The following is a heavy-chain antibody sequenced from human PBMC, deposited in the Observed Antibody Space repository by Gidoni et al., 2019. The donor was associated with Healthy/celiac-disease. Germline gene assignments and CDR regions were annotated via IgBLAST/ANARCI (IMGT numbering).Heavy chain of an antibody. CDR3: AKDQHKYQLPLYYYYGMDV. CDR1: GFTFSSYG. V-gene: IGHV3-30*18. J-gene: IGHJ6*02. Sequence: QVQLVESGGGVVQPGRSLRLSCAASGFTFSSYGMHWVRQAPGKGLEWVAVISYDGSNKYYADSVKGRFTISRDNSKNTLYLQMNSLRAEDTAVYYCAKDQHKYQLPLYYYYGMDVWGQGTTVTVSS. D-gene: IGHD2-2*01. CDR2: ISYDGSNK.